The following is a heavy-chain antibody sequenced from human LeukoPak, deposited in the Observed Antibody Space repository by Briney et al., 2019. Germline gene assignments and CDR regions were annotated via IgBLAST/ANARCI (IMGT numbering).Heavy chain of an antibody. CDR2: TYYRSKWYN. CDR1: GDSVSSNSAA. J-gene: IGHJ4*02. V-gene: IGHV6-1*01. D-gene: IGHD1-26*01. Sequence: ASQTLSLTCAISGDSVSSNSAAWNWIRQSPSRGLEWLGRTYYRSKWYNDYAVSVKSRITINPDTPKNQFSLQLNSVTPEDTAVYYCAREFISWELPYYFDYWGQGTLVTVSS. CDR3: AREFISWELPYYFDY.